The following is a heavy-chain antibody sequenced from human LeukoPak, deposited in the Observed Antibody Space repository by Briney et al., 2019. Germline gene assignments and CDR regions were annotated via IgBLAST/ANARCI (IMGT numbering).Heavy chain of an antibody. V-gene: IGHV1-69*06. Sequence: ASVKVSCKASGGTFSSYAISWVRQAPGQGLEWMGGIIPIFGTANYAQKFQGRVTITADKSTSTAYMGLSSLRSEDTAVYYCARGEPKTLWFGDSAFDIWGQGTMVTVSS. CDR3: ARGEPKTLWFGDSAFDI. CDR1: GGTFSSYA. CDR2: IIPIFGTA. J-gene: IGHJ3*02. D-gene: IGHD3-10*01.